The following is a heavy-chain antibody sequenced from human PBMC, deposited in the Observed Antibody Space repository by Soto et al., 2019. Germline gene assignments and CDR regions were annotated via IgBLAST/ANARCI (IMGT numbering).Heavy chain of an antibody. CDR2: INPNSGGT. V-gene: IGHV1-2*02. Sequence: ASVQVSCKASGYTFTGYYMHWLRQAPGQGLEWMGWINPNSGGTNYAQKFQGRVTMTRDTSISTAYMELSRLRSDDTAVYYCARDIAETAMVGSRGMDVWGQGTTVTVSS. D-gene: IGHD5-18*01. CDR3: ARDIAETAMVGSRGMDV. J-gene: IGHJ6*02. CDR1: GYTFTGYY.